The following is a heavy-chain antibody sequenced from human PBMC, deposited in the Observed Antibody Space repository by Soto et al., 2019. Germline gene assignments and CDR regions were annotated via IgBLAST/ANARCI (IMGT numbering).Heavy chain of an antibody. V-gene: IGHV3-74*01. CDR2: INSDGSST. CDR3: ARGGISDYDFRDAFDI. Sequence: GGSLRLSCAASGFTFSSYWMHWVRQAPGKGLVWVSRINSDGSSTTYADSVKGRFTIFRDNAKNTLYLQMNSLRAEDTAVYYCARGGISDYDFRDAFDIWGQGTMVTVSS. CDR1: GFTFSSYW. D-gene: IGHD5-12*01. J-gene: IGHJ3*02.